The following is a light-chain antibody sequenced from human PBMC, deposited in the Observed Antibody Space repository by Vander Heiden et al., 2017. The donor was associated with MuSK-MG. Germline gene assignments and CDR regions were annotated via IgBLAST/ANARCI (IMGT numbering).Light chain of an antibody. J-gene: IGKJ1*01. CDR2: AAS. V-gene: IGKV1-27*01. CDR1: KGISNY. Sequence: DIQINQSPSSLSASVGDRVTITCRASKGISNYLAWYQQKPGKGPKLLIYAASTWQSGVPARFSGSGSGTDFTLTISSLQPEDVATYYCQKYNSSPTWTFGQGTKVEIK. CDR3: QKYNSSPTWT.